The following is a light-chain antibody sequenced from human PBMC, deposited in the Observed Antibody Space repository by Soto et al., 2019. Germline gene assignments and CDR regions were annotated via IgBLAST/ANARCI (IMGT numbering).Light chain of an antibody. CDR1: SSNIGAGYD. CDR3: SSHGGRNNHYV. Sequence: QSVLTQPPSVSGAPGQRVTISCTGSSSNIGAGYDVHWYQQLPGTAPKLLIYGNSNRPSGVPDRFSGSKSGTSASLAITGLQAEDEADYYCSSHGGRNNHYVFGTGTKAPS. CDR2: GNS. J-gene: IGLJ1*01. V-gene: IGLV1-40*01.